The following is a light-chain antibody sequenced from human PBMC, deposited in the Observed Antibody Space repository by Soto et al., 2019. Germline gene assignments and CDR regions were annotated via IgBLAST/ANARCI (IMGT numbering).Light chain of an antibody. CDR2: EVS. CDR3: SSYAGRNNVV. V-gene: IGLV2-8*01. Sequence: QSALTQPPSASGSPRQSVTISCTGNSSDVGGYNYVSWYQQRPGKAPKLMIYEVSKRPSGVPDRFSGSKSGNTAYLNVSGLQAEDEADYYCSSYAGRNNVVFGGGTKLTVL. J-gene: IGLJ2*01. CDR1: SSDVGGYNY.